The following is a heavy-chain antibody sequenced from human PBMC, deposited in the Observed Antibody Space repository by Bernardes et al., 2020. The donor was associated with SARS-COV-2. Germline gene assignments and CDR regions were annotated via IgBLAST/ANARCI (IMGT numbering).Heavy chain of an antibody. Sequence: SEPLSLTCTVSGGSISSYYWSWIRQPPGKGLEWIGYIYYSGSTNYNPSLKSRVTISVDTSKNQFSLKLSSVTAADTAVYYCARGFEYWGQGTLVTVSS. V-gene: IGHV4-59*01. CDR1: GGSISSYY. J-gene: IGHJ4*02. CDR3: ARGFEY. CDR2: IYYSGST.